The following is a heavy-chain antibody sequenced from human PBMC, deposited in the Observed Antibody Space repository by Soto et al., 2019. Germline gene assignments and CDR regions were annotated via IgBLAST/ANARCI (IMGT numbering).Heavy chain of an antibody. CDR1: GGSISSSSYY. J-gene: IGHJ6*02. V-gene: IGHV4-39*01. Sequence: SETLSLTCTVSGGSISSSSYYWGWIRQPPGKGLEWIGSIYYSGSTYYNPSLKSRVTISVDTSKNQFSLKLSSVTVADTAVYYCVHWNYVNYYYGMDVWGQGTTVTSP. CDR3: VHWNYVNYYYGMDV. D-gene: IGHD1-7*01. CDR2: IYYSGST.